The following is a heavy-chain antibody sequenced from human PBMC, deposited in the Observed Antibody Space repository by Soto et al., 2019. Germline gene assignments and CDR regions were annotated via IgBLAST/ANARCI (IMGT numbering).Heavy chain of an antibody. CDR1: RFTFSSYA. Sequence: GGSLRLSCAASRFTFSSYAMHWVRQAPGKGLEWVAVISYDGSNKYYADSVKGRFTISRDNSKNTLYLQMNSLRAEDTAVYYCARDQEAYYYDSSGYYFDYWGQGTLVTVSS. CDR3: ARDQEAYYYDSSGYYFDY. J-gene: IGHJ4*02. CDR2: ISYDGSNK. V-gene: IGHV3-30-3*01. D-gene: IGHD3-22*01.